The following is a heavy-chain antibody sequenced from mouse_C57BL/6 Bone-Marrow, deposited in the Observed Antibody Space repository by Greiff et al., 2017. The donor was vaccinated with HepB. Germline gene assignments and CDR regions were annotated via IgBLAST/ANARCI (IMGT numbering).Heavy chain of an antibody. D-gene: IGHD6-1*01. CDR1: GFTFSDYG. Sequence: EVMLVESGGGLVKPGGSLKLSCAASGFTFSDYGMHWVRQAPEKGLEWVAYISSGSSTIYYADTVKGRFTISRDNAKNTLFLQMTSLRSEDTAMYYCAITVASDFDYWGQGTTLTVSS. CDR2: ISSGSSTI. CDR3: AITVASDFDY. V-gene: IGHV5-17*01. J-gene: IGHJ2*01.